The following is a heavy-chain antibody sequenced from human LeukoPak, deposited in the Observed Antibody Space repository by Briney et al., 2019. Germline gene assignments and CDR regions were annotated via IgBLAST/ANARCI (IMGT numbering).Heavy chain of an antibody. CDR1: GGSISSYY. CDR3: ARLKSRLASFDI. V-gene: IGHV4-39*01. J-gene: IGHJ3*02. Sequence: PSETLSLTCTVSGGSISSYYWGWIRQPPGKGLEYIGSMYYSGSTYYNPSLKSRVTISVDTSKNQFSLKLRSVSAADTAVYYCARLKSRLASFDIWGQGTMVTVSS. D-gene: IGHD3-9*01. CDR2: MYYSGST.